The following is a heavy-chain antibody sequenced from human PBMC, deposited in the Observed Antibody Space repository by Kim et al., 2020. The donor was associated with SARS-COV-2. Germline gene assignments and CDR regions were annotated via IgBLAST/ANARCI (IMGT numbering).Heavy chain of an antibody. D-gene: IGHD6-19*01. CDR2: ISYDGSIQ. Sequence: GGSLRLSCVASGFLLSRFGIHWVRQAPGKGLEWVTTISYDGSIQYYGDSVKGRFTISRDNSKNKVFLQMNNLRDEDTAVYYCVSGAVAGKDAFDTWGQGTMGIVSS. J-gene: IGHJ3*02. CDR1: GFLLSRFG. V-gene: IGHV3-30*03. CDR3: VSGAVAGKDAFDT.